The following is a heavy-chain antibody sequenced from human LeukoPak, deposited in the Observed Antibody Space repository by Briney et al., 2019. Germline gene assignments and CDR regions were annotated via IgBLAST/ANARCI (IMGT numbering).Heavy chain of an antibody. CDR3: AREGTNKGGFDY. Sequence: PGGSLILSSGAYGFTFSNNLMRWVCQAPGRGVEWVANIKQGGSEKYYVDSVKGRFTISRDNAKNSLYLQMNSLRAEDTAVYYCAREGTNKGGFDYWGQGTLVTVSS. D-gene: IGHD2-8*01. CDR1: GFTFSNNL. V-gene: IGHV3-7*03. J-gene: IGHJ4*02. CDR2: IKQGGSEK.